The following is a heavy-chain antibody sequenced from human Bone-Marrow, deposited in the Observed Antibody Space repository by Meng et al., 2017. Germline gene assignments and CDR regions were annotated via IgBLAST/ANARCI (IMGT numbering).Heavy chain of an antibody. CDR2: IYPGDSDT. Sequence: KVSCKGSGYSFTSYWIGWVRQMPGKGLEWMGIIYPGDSDTRYRPSFQGQVTISADKSISTAYLQWSSLKASDTAMYYCARGHSSSWYYFDYWGQGTLVTVSS. CDR3: ARGHSSSWYYFDY. D-gene: IGHD6-13*01. CDR1: GYSFTSYW. V-gene: IGHV5-51*01. J-gene: IGHJ4*02.